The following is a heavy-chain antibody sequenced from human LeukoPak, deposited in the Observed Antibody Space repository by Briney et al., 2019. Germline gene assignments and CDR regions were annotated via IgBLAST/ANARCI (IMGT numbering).Heavy chain of an antibody. CDR3: ARDDKGRIAAAGTYYYYYYMDV. J-gene: IGHJ6*03. V-gene: IGHV4-4*07. CDR2: IYTSGST. Sequence: SETLSLTCTVSGGSISSYYWSWIRQPVGKGLEWIGRIYTSGSTNYNPSLKSRVTMSVDTSKNQFSLKLSSVTAADTAVYYCARDDKGRIAAAGTYYYYYYMDVWGKGTTVTVSS. D-gene: IGHD6-13*01. CDR1: GGSISSYY.